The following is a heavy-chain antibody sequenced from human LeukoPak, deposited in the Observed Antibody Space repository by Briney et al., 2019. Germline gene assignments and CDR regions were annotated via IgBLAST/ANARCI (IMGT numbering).Heavy chain of an antibody. CDR2: IYYSGST. V-gene: IGHV4-39*01. J-gene: IGHJ4*02. Sequence: SETLSLTCTVSGGSISCSSYYWGWIRQPPGKGLEWIGSIYYSGSTYYNPSLKSRVTISVDTSKNQFSLKLSSVTAADTAVYYCTAVRSDYFDFWGQGTLVTVSS. CDR3: TAVRSDYFDF. D-gene: IGHD6-25*01. CDR1: GGSISCSSYY.